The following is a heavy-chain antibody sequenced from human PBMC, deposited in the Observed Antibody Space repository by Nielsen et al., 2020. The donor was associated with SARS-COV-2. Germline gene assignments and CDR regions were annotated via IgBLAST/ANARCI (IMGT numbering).Heavy chain of an antibody. CDR1: GFTFSSYE. V-gene: IGHV3-48*03. CDR3: ARECPGHYYDSSGYPDY. CDR2: ISSSGSTI. J-gene: IGHJ4*02. Sequence: GESLKISCAASGFTFSSYEMNWVRQAPGKGLEWVSYISSSGSTIYYADSVKGRFTVSRDNAKNSLYLQMNSLRAEDTAVYYCARECPGHYYDSSGYPDYWGQGTLVTVSS. D-gene: IGHD3-22*01.